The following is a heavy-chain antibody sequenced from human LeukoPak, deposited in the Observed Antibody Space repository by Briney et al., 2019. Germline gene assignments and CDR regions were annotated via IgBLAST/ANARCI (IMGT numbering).Heavy chain of an antibody. CDR3: AKDISVGIVAEPVAMVSPLDV. CDR1: GLTFSDYY. V-gene: IGHV3-11*01. J-gene: IGHJ3*01. D-gene: IGHD2-2*01. Sequence: GGSLRLSCAAPGLTFSDYYMSWIRQAPGRGLEYISYITNSGSTIYYADSVKGRFTISRDNAKNSLYLQMNSLRAEDTALYYCAKDISVGIVAEPVAMVSPLDVWGQGTMVTVSS. CDR2: ITNSGSTI.